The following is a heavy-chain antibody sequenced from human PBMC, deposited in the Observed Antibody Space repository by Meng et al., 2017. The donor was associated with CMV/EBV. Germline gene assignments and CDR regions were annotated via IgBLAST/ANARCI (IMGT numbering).Heavy chain of an antibody. CDR3: ARVWMTMFGVVVAFDY. Sequence: SGPTLVKPTQTLTLTCTLSGFSLSTSGVRVSWIRQPPGKGLEWIGYIYHSGSTYNNPSLKSRAIISVDTSKNQFSLRLNSVSAADTAVYYCARVWMTMFGVVVAFDYWGQGTLVTVSS. CDR1: GFSLSTSGVR. D-gene: IGHD3-3*01. V-gene: IGHV4-30-4*08. J-gene: IGHJ4*02. CDR2: IYHSGST.